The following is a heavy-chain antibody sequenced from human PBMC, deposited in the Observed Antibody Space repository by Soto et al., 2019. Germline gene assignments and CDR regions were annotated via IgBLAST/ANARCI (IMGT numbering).Heavy chain of an antibody. CDR1: GGTFSSYA. V-gene: IGHV1-69*06. CDR3: ARDRGGYCSGGSCSNWFDP. Sequence: QVQLVQSGAEVKKPGSSVKVSCKASGGTFSSYAISWVRQAPGQGLEWMGGIIPIFGTANSAQTFQGRVTITADKSTSTAYMELSSMRSEDTAVYYCARDRGGYCSGGSCSNWFDPWGQGTLVTVSS. J-gene: IGHJ5*02. CDR2: IIPIFGTA. D-gene: IGHD2-15*01.